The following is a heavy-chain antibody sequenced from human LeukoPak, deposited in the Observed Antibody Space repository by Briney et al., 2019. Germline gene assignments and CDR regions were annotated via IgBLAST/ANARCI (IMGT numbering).Heavy chain of an antibody. Sequence: HPGGSLRLSCAASGFTFSSYGMHWVRQAPGKGLEWVAVIWYGGSNKYYADSVKGRFTISRDNSKNTLYLQMNSLRAEDTAVYYCARDRDYGDYGVDYWGQGALVTVSS. D-gene: IGHD4-17*01. V-gene: IGHV3-33*08. CDR1: GFTFSSYG. CDR3: ARDRDYGDYGVDY. J-gene: IGHJ4*02. CDR2: IWYGGSNK.